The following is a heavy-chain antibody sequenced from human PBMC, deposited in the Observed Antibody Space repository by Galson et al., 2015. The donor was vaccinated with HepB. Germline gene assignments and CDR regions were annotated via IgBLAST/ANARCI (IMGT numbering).Heavy chain of an antibody. J-gene: IGHJ4*02. CDR3: AREFQLAYCGGDCSQDYYFDY. V-gene: IGHV3-53*01. Sequence: SLRLSCATSGFTVSSNYMSWVRQAPGKGLEWVSVIYSGGSTYYADSVKGRFTISRDNSKNTLYLQMNSLRAEDTAVYYCAREFQLAYCGGDCSQDYYFDYWGQGTLVTVSS. D-gene: IGHD2-21*02. CDR1: GFTVSSNY. CDR2: IYSGGST.